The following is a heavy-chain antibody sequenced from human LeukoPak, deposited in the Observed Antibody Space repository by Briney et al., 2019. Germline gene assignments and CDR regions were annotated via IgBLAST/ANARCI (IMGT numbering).Heavy chain of an antibody. CDR1: GVTLSSYA. Sequence: GGSLRLSCAASGVTLSSYAMSWARQAPGKGLEWVSGISSSGSGGNTYYADSVKGRFTISRDNSKNTLYLQMNSLRAEDTAVYYCAKRARDYDSSGYYLDAFDIWGQGTMVTVSS. D-gene: IGHD3-22*01. V-gene: IGHV3-23*01. CDR3: AKRARDYDSSGYYLDAFDI. CDR2: ISSSGSGGNT. J-gene: IGHJ3*02.